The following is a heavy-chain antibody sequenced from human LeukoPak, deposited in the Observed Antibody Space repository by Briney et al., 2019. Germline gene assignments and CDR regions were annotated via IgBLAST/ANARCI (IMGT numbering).Heavy chain of an antibody. CDR3: AREDGYGGNSDYFDY. CDR2: ISSSSSTI. V-gene: IGHV3-48*04. CDR1: GSTFSSYS. J-gene: IGHJ4*02. Sequence: PGGSLRLSCAASGSTFSSYSMNWVRQAPGKGLEWVSYISSSSSTIYYADSVKGRFTISRDNAKNSLYLQMNSLRAEDTAVYYCAREDGYGGNSDYFDYWGQGTLVTVSS. D-gene: IGHD4-23*01.